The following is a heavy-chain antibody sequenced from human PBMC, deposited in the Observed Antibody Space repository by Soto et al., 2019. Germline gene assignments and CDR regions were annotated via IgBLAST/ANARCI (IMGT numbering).Heavy chain of an antibody. D-gene: IGHD2-15*01. CDR2: IYPGDSGT. J-gene: IGHJ4*02. CDR1: YG. Sequence: YGSRRIIKKPRKGLKWMGIIYPGDSGTRYSPYFQGQVTISADKSISTAYLQWSSLKASDTAMYYCARRRDDHYCSGGSWYFDYLRKGTSVIVSS. CDR3: ARRRDDHYCSGGSWYFDY. V-gene: IGHV5-51*01.